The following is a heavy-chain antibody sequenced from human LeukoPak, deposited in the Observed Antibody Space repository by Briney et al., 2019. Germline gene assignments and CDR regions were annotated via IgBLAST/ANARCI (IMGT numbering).Heavy chain of an antibody. CDR2: ILPIFDST. V-gene: IGHV1-69*13. J-gene: IGHJ6*03. Sequence: SSVKVSCKASGGTYGSYGLIWVRQAAGRGLEWMGGILPIFDSTHYPQKFQGRVTNTADESTSTVYMELSSMRSEDTAVYYCARGVVTVGVSKIDYYYYMDVWGKGTTVTVSS. CDR3: ARGVVTVGVSKIDYYYYMDV. CDR1: GGTYGSYG. D-gene: IGHD1-26*01.